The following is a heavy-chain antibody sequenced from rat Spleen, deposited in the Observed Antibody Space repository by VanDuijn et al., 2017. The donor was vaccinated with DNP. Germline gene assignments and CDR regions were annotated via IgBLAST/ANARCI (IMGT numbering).Heavy chain of an antibody. J-gene: IGHJ2*01. CDR3: AKGDNNYGGFDY. Sequence: EVRLVESGGGLVQPGRSLKLSCAVSGFTFSKEAMAWVRQAPTKGLEWVASISVGGGNTYYRDSVKGRFTNSSDNAENAQYLQMNSLRSADTATYYCAKGDNNYGGFDYWGHGVMVTVSS. V-gene: IGHV5S13*01. D-gene: IGHD1-10*01. CDR1: GFTFSKEA. CDR2: ISVGGGNT.